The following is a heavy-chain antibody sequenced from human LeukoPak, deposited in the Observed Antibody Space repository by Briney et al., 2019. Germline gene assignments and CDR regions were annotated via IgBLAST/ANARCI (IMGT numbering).Heavy chain of an antibody. CDR1: GGSISSYY. CDR3: ARQGGDYYEYYFDY. CDR2: IYTSGST. D-gene: IGHD4-17*01. Sequence: SETLSLTCTVSGGSISSYYWSWIRQPPGKGLEWIGYIYTSGSTNYNPSLKSRVTISVDTSKNQFSLKLSSVTAADTAVYYCARQGGDYYEYYFDYWGQGILVTVSS. J-gene: IGHJ4*02. V-gene: IGHV4-4*09.